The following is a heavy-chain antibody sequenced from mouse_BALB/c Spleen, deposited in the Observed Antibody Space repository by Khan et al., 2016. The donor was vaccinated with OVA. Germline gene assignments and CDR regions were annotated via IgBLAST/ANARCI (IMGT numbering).Heavy chain of an antibody. D-gene: IGHD1-1*02. V-gene: IGHV5-4*02. CDR2: ISDGGGST. CDR1: GFSFSDYY. CDR3: ARAGYGGFAY. Sequence: EVELVESGGGLVKPGGSLKLSCAASGFSFSDYYMYWIRQTPEKRLEWVATISDGGGSTYYPDSVKGRFTIPRDNAKNNLYLQMSSLKSEDTAIYYCARAGYGGFAYWGQGTLVTVSA. J-gene: IGHJ3*01.